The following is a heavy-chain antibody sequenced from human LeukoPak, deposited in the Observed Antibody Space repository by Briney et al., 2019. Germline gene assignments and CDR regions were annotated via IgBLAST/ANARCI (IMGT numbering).Heavy chain of an antibody. V-gene: IGHV3-30-3*01. D-gene: IGHD3-16*01. CDR1: GFTFSSYA. Sequence: PGGSLRLSCAASGFTFSSYAMHWVRQAPGKGLERVAVISYDGSNKYYADSVKGRFTISRDNSKNTLYLQMNSLRAEDTAVYYCARVWFGYWGQGTLVTVSS. CDR2: ISYDGSNK. CDR3: ARVWFGY. J-gene: IGHJ4*02.